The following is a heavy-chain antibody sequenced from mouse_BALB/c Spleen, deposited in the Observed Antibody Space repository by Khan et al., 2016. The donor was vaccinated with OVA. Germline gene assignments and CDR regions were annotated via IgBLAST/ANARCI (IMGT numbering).Heavy chain of an antibody. V-gene: IGHV14-3*02. CDR3: ARDYWDVFAY. J-gene: IGHJ3*01. CDR2: IDPANGNT. D-gene: IGHD4-1*01. CDR1: GFNIKDTY. Sequence: EVQLQESGAELVKPGASVKLSCSASGFNIKDTYMHWVKQRPEQGLDWIGRIDPANGNTKYDPKFQGKATLTADTSSNTAYLQVSSRTSEDTAVYYCARDYWDVFAYWGQGTLVTVSA.